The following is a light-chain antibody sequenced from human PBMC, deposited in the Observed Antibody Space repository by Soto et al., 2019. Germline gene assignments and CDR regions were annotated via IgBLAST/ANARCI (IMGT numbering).Light chain of an antibody. Sequence: DVPMTQSPSSLSASVGDRVTLTCQASQDVSNYLNWYQQKPGQAPKLLIYDASKLQTGVPSRFSGRGSGTDFTHTTSSLQPEDFATYSCQQYNNLPSRGTFTFGPGTKVDIK. CDR1: QDVSNY. J-gene: IGKJ3*01. CDR3: QQYNNLPSRGTFT. CDR2: DAS. V-gene: IGKV1-33*01.